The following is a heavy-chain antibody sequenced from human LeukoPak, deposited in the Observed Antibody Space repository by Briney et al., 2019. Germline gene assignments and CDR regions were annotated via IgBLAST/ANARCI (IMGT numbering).Heavy chain of an antibody. D-gene: IGHD6-13*01. CDR3: AREVGKQQLVYAFDI. CDR1: GYTFTSYG. Sequence: ASVKVSCKASGYTFTSYGISWVRQAPGQGLEWMGWISAYNGNTNYAQKLQGRVTMTTDTSTSTAYMELRSLRSDDTAVYYCAREVGKQQLVYAFDIWGQGTMVTVSS. J-gene: IGHJ3*02. CDR2: ISAYNGNT. V-gene: IGHV1-18*01.